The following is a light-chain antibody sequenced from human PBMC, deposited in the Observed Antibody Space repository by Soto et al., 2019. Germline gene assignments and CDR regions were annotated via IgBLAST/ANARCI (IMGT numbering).Light chain of an antibody. CDR1: QSVLYNSNNKNY. V-gene: IGKV4-1*01. Sequence: DIVMTQSLDSLAVSLGERATINCKSSQSVLYNSNNKNYLAWYQQKPGQPPKLLISWASTRESGVPDRFSGSGSGTDFTLTVSSLQAEDVAVYYCQQYYETPYTFGQGTKLEIK. J-gene: IGKJ2*01. CDR3: QQYYETPYT. CDR2: WAS.